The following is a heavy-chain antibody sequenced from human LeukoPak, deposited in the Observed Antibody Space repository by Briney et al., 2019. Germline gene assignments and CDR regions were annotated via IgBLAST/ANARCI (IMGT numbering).Heavy chain of an antibody. Sequence: ASVRVSCKASGYTFTSYGISWLRQAPGQRLEWVGWISAYDSNTDYAQKFQGRVSMTTDTSTSTAYMELRSLRSDDTAVYYCARDLCTNATCPLFDYWGQGTLVTVSS. D-gene: IGHD2-8*01. J-gene: IGHJ4*02. V-gene: IGHV1-18*04. CDR3: ARDLCTNATCPLFDY. CDR2: ISAYDSNT. CDR1: GYTFTSYG.